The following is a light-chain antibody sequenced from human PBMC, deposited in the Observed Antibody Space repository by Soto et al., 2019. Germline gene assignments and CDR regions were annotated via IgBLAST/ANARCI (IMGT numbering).Light chain of an antibody. CDR1: QSINNN. CDR3: QQYNNWPPGYT. CDR2: GAS. V-gene: IGKV3-15*01. Sequence: EIVMTQSPATLSVSPGERATLSCRASQSINNNLAWYQQKPGQGPRVLIYGASTRATGIPARFSGSGSETEFTLTINSLQSEDFSVFYCQQYNNWPPGYTFGQGTKLEIK. J-gene: IGKJ2*01.